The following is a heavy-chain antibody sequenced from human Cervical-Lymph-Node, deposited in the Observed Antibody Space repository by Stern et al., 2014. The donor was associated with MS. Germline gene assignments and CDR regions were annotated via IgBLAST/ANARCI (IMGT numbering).Heavy chain of an antibody. V-gene: IGHV1-8*02. D-gene: IGHD3-10*01. CDR2: MNTRSGDA. CDR3: VRAGRVAGRVTSGY. J-gene: IGHJ4*02. CDR1: GYTLTSFD. Sequence: QVQLVQSGAEVKKPGASVKVSCEASGYTLTSFDIHWVRQATGQGLEWMGWMNTRSGDAGYAQKFQGRVTMTRNISINTAYMELSSLRVEDTAMYYCVRAGRVAGRVTSGYWGQGTLVTVSS.